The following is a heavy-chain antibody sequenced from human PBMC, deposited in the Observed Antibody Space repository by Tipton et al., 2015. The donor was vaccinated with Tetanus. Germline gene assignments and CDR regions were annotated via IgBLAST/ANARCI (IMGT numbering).Heavy chain of an antibody. CDR3: VGRVATTVVRGAFDI. V-gene: IGHV1-8*02. CDR1: GGTFSNYG. Sequence: PLVQSGPEVKMPWSSDTVSCKASGGTFSNYGIDWVRQASGQWLEWMGWMNPNSGNAGSAKKFQGRVTMTRDTSISTAYMELSSLRSEDAALLYCVGRVATTVVRGAFDIWGQGTMVTVSS. D-gene: IGHD3-10*01. J-gene: IGHJ3*02. CDR2: MNPNSGNA.